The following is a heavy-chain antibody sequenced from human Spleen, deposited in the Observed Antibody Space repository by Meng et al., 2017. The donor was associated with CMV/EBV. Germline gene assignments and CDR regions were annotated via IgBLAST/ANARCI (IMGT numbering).Heavy chain of an antibody. CDR3: ARQTKSFAAPDV. D-gene: IGHD1-1*01. Sequence: SVKVSCKASGYTFTSYGISWVRQAPGQGFEWMGRIIPIVGVGNYAQKFQDRLTITADKSTSTVYMELSSLRSEDTAVYYCARQTKSFAAPDVWGQGTTVTVSS. CDR1: GYTFTSYG. CDR2: IIPIVGVG. V-gene: IGHV1-69*04. J-gene: IGHJ6*02.